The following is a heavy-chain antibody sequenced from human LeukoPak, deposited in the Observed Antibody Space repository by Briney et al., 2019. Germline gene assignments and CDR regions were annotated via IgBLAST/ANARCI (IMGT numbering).Heavy chain of an antibody. J-gene: IGHJ4*02. Sequence: PGGSLRLSCAASGFGFSVYWMTWVRQAPGKGLEWVATITQDGSQKYYADSVKGRFTISRDNPENSLFLQVSSLRAGDTAVYYCTTEDWFRFESWGQGTLLTVSS. CDR3: TTEDWFRFES. CDR1: GFGFSVYW. D-gene: IGHD3/OR15-3a*01. CDR2: ITQDGSQK. V-gene: IGHV3-7*05.